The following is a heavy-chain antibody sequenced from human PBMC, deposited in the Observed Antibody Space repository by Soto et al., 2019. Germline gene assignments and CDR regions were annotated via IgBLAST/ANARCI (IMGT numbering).Heavy chain of an antibody. D-gene: IGHD6-6*01. CDR1: GFTFSDYF. V-gene: IGHV3-11*01. CDR3: ARVSSSSLFDY. J-gene: IGHJ4*02. CDR2: IGSRGSPI. Sequence: VHLVDSGGGLVKPGGSLRLSCAASGFTFSDYFMTWIRQAPGKGLEWVSYIGSRGSPIYYEDSVKGRFTISRDNAKDSLYLHMNSLRAEDTAVYYCARVSSSSLFDYWGQGTLVTVSS.